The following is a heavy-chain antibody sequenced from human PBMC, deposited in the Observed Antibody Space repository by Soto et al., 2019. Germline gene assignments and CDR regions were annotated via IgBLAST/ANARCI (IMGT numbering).Heavy chain of an antibody. V-gene: IGHV4-39*01. CDR2: IFYIGST. Sequence: SETLSLTCTVSGGSISSSSYYWGWIRQPPGKGLEWIGNIFYIGSTYYNPSLKSRVTMSVDTSRNQFSLKLTSVTAADTAVYFCASRSLLWFGDPAYYFDYWGQGTLVTVS. CDR1: GGSISSSSYY. J-gene: IGHJ4*02. D-gene: IGHD3-10*01. CDR3: ASRSLLWFGDPAYYFDY.